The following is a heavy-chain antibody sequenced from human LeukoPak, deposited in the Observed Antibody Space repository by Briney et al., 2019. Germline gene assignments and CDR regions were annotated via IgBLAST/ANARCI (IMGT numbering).Heavy chain of an antibody. V-gene: IGHV4-4*09. D-gene: IGHD2-15*01. CDR1: GDSVSSGY. Sequence: SETLSLICNVSGDSVSSGYWSWILQSPGKGLEWIGFIQDSGITDYNPSLKSRLLMSVDTSKNQFSLNLRSVTAADTAVYYCAGRGHRYSRDWGQGILVTISS. CDR2: IQDSGIT. J-gene: IGHJ1*01. CDR3: AGRGHRYSRD.